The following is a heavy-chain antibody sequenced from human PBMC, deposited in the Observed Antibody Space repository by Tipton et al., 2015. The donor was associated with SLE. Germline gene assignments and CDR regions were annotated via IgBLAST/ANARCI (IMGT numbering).Heavy chain of an antibody. CDR1: GGSLSGVW. CDR3: ARCGTGASCYYFDY. V-gene: IGHV4-34*01. D-gene: IGHD2-15*01. J-gene: IGHJ4*02. CDR2: IYPTGRT. Sequence: TLSLTCTVYGGSLSGVWWSWIRQSPGKGLEWIGGIYPTGRTDYNPSLMSRVTISVDTSQNQFSLSLRSGTAADTAVYFCARCGTGASCYYFDYWGQGTPVTVSS.